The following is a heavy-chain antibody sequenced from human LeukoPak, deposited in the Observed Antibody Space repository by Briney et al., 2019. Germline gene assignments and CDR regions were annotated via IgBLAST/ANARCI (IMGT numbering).Heavy chain of an antibody. CDR2: IYTSGST. J-gene: IGHJ4*02. CDR3: ARVPFTGIAAAGIFRGGFDY. CDR1: GGSISSGSYY. D-gene: IGHD6-13*01. Sequence: SETLSLTCTVSGGSISSGSYYWSWIRQPAGKGLEWIGRIYTSGSTNYNPSLKSRVTISVDTSKNQFSLKLSSVTAADTAVYYCARVPFTGIAAAGIFRGGFDYWGQGTLVTVSS. V-gene: IGHV4-61*02.